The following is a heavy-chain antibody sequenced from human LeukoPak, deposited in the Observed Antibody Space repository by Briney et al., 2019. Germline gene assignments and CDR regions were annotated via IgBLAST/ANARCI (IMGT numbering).Heavy chain of an antibody. Sequence: PGGSLRLSCAASGFTFSSYGLHRVRQAPGKGLEWVAVIWYDGSNKYYADSVKGRFTISRDNSKNTLYLQMNSLRAEDTAVYYCARGPRGYCSGGSCYSAYYYYYYGMDVWGQGTTVTVSS. J-gene: IGHJ6*02. D-gene: IGHD2-15*01. CDR2: IWYDGSNK. CDR1: GFTFSSYG. CDR3: ARGPRGYCSGGSCYSAYYYYYYGMDV. V-gene: IGHV3-33*01.